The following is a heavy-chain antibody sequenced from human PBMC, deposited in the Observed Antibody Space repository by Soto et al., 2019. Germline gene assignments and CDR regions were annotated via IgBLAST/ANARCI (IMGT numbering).Heavy chain of an antibody. CDR3: ALAPGIAVAGGSWFDP. V-gene: IGHV1-69*02. Sequence: GASVKVSCKASGGTFSSYTISWVRQAPGQGLEWMGRIIPIHGIANYAQKFQGRVTITADTSTDTAYMELSSLRSEDTAVYYCALAPGIAVAGGSWFDPWGQGTLVTVSS. CDR1: GGTFSSYT. CDR2: IIPIHGIA. J-gene: IGHJ5*02. D-gene: IGHD6-19*01.